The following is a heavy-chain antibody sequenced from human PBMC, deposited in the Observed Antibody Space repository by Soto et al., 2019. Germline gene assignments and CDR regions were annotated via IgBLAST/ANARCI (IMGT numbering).Heavy chain of an antibody. D-gene: IGHD3-22*01. J-gene: IGHJ1*01. CDR1: VYTFTSYG. V-gene: IGHV1-18*01. CDR3: ARGPISYYYDSSGYYGY. CDR2: ISAYNGNT. Sequence: XSVKVSCKASVYTFTSYGISWVRQAPGQGLEWMGWISAYNGNTNYAQKLQGRVTMTTDTSTSTAYMELRSLRSDDTAVYYCARGPISYYYDSSGYYGYWGQGTLVTVSS.